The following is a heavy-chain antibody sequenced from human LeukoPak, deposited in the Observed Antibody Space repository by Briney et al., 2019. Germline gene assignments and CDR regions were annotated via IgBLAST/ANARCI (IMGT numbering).Heavy chain of an antibody. CDR2: INSDGGST. J-gene: IGHJ4*02. D-gene: IGHD4-17*01. V-gene: IGHV3-74*01. Sequence: GGSLRLSCAASGFTFSSYWMHWVRQAPGKGLVWVSRINSDGGSTSYADSVKGRFTISRDNAKNTLYLQMNSLRAEDTAVYYCARALYDYGDYPYYFDYWGQGTLSPSPQ. CDR3: ARALYDYGDYPYYFDY. CDR1: GFTFSSYW.